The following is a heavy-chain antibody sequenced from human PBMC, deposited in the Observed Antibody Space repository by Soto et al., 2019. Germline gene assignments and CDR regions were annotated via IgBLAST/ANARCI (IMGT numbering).Heavy chain of an antibody. CDR1: GFTFSNSA. Sequence: GASVNVSCKTSGFTFSNSAVQWVRQARGQRHECVEWIMVGCGGTKYAQELQGRLTITRDVSTNTAYMELIGLRSEDTAMYYCAGELYNGVRCCSFDVWGQGTMVTVSS. D-gene: IGHD2-8*01. V-gene: IGHV1-58*01. J-gene: IGHJ3*01. CDR3: AGELYNGVRCCSFDV. CDR2: IMVGCGGT.